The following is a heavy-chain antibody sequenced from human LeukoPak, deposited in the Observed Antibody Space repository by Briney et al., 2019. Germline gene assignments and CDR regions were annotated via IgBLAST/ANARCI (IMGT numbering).Heavy chain of an antibody. J-gene: IGHJ4*02. Sequence: ASVKVSCKTSGYTFSSYGINWVRQAPGQGLEWMGWISGYNGNTNYAQKLQGRVTMTTDTSTGTAYMELSSLRSDDTAVYYCARAEYSSSWHYWGQGTLVTVSS. CDR2: ISGYNGNT. V-gene: IGHV1-18*01. D-gene: IGHD6-6*01. CDR3: ARAEYSSSWHY. CDR1: GYTFSSYG.